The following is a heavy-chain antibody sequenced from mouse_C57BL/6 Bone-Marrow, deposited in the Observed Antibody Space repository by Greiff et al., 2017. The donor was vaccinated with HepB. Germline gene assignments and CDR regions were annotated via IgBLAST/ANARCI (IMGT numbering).Heavy chain of an antibody. J-gene: IGHJ4*01. CDR3: ARWGNYGRYAMDY. CDR2: IYPGDGDT. D-gene: IGHD1-1*01. Sequence: QVQLQQSGPELVKPGASVKISCKASGYAFSSSWMNWVKQRPGKGLEWIGRIYPGDGDTNYNGKFKGKATLTADKSSSTAYMQLSSLTSEDSAVYFCARWGNYGRYAMDYWGQGTSVTVSS. CDR1: GYAFSSSW. V-gene: IGHV1-82*01.